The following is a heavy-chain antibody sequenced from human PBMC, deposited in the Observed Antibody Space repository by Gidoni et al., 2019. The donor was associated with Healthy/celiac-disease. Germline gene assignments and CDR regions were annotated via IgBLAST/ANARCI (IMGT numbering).Heavy chain of an antibody. J-gene: IGHJ6*02. CDR3: ATDWSGHYGMDV. Sequence: QVQLVQSGAEVKKPGSSLKVSCKVSGGTFSSYAISWVRQAPGQGLEWMGGIIPIFGTANYAQKFQGRVTITADKSTSTAYMELSSLRSEDTAVYYCATDWSGHYGMDVWGQGTTVTVSS. CDR2: IIPIFGTA. V-gene: IGHV1-69*06. D-gene: IGHD3-3*01. CDR1: GGTFSSYA.